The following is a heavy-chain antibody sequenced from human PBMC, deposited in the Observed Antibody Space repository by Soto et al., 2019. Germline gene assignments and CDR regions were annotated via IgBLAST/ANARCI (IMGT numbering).Heavy chain of an antibody. V-gene: IGHV4-59*01. Sequence: SETLSLTCTVSGGSISSYYWSWIRQPPGKGLEWIGYIYYSGSTNYNPSLKSRVTISVDTSKNQFSLKLSSVTAADTAVYYCARAGYSGYHYYMDVWGKGTTVTVSS. J-gene: IGHJ6*03. CDR3: ARAGYSGYHYYMDV. D-gene: IGHD5-12*01. CDR1: GGSISSYY. CDR2: IYYSGST.